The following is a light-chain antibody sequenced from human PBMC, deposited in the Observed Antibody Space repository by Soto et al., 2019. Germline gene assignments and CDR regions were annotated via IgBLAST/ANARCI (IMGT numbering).Light chain of an antibody. V-gene: IGKV1-5*01. CDR1: QAISNY. CDR2: DAS. CDR3: QQYNSYWT. Sequence: DIQMTQSPSFLSASVGDRVTITCRASQAISNYLNWYQQKPGKAPNLLIYDASSLESGVPSRFSGSGSGTEFTLTISSLQPDDFATYYCQQYNSYWTFGQGTKVDI. J-gene: IGKJ1*01.